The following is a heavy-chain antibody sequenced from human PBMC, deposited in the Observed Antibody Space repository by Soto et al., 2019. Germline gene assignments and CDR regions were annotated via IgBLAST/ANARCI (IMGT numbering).Heavy chain of an antibody. Sequence: PGGSLRLSCAASGFTFDDYTMHWVRQAPGKGLEWVSLISWDGGSTYYADSVKGRFTISRDNSKNSLYLQMNSLRTEDTALYYCAKPTLGAGGNYPPDYYYGMDVWGQGTTVTVSS. CDR1: GFTFDDYT. J-gene: IGHJ6*02. CDR3: AKPTLGAGGNYPPDYYYGMDV. D-gene: IGHD2-21*02. V-gene: IGHV3-43*01. CDR2: ISWDGGST.